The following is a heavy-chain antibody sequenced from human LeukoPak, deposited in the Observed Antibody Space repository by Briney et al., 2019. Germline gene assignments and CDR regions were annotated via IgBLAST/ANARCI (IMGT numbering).Heavy chain of an antibody. J-gene: IGHJ4*02. CDR1: SGSINNFY. CDR3: ARSLRGYRFATDY. CDR2: IYYSGST. Sequence: SETLSLTCSVSSGSINNFYWSWIRQPPGKGLEWIGYIYYSGSTKYNPSIKSRVTISVDASKNQFSLKLSSVTAADTAVYYCARSLRGYRFATDYWGQGTLVTVSS. D-gene: IGHD5-18*01. V-gene: IGHV4-59*08.